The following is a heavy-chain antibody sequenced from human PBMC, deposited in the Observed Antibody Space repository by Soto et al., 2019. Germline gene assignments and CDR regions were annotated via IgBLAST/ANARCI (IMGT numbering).Heavy chain of an antibody. CDR1: GGSISGYY. V-gene: IGHV4-4*07. CDR3: ARGGVRIEDAASRVWFDP. Sequence: SETLSLTCAVSGGSISGYYWFWLRQPAGKGLEWIGRISTSGSSNYRPSLKSRISMSADTSKNQLYLTLISVTAADTAVYYCARGGVRIEDAASRVWFDPWGQGTLVTISS. CDR2: ISTSGSS. J-gene: IGHJ5*02. D-gene: IGHD3-16*01.